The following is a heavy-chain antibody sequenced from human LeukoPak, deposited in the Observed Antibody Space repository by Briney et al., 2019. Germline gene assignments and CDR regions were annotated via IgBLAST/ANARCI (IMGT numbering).Heavy chain of an antibody. CDR3: ARESSVAGPFDY. D-gene: IGHD6-19*01. CDR1: GYTFTSYY. Sequence: ASVEVSCKASGYTFTSYYMHWVRQAPGQGLEWMGIINPSGGSTSYAQKFQGRVTMTRDTSTSTVYMELSSLRSEDTAVYYCARESSVAGPFDYWGQGTLVTVSS. J-gene: IGHJ4*02. CDR2: INPSGGST. V-gene: IGHV1-46*01.